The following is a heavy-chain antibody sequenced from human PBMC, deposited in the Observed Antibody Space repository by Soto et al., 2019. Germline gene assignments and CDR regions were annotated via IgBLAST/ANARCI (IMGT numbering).Heavy chain of an antibody. CDR3: ATRYCSSTSCYTGWFDP. Sequence: SVKVSCKVSGYTLTELSMHWVRQAPVKGLEWMGGFDPEDGETIYAQKFQGRVTMTEDTSTDTAYMELSSLRSEDTAVYSCATRYCSSTSCYTGWFDPWGQGTLVTVSS. D-gene: IGHD2-2*02. CDR2: FDPEDGET. J-gene: IGHJ5*02. V-gene: IGHV1-24*01. CDR1: GYTLTELS.